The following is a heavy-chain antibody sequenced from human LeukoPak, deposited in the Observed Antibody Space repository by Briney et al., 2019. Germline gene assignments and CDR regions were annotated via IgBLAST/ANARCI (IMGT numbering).Heavy chain of an antibody. V-gene: IGHV1-2*06. D-gene: IGHD6-19*01. CDR3: ARVTNSGWYTDF. Sequence: GASAKVSCKASGYSFTGYYIQWVRQAPGQGLEWLGRIKPNSGDTNYAQKSQGRVTMTRDTSVSTVYMELTRLRSDDTAVYYCARVTNSGWYTDFWGQGTLITVSS. CDR1: GYSFTGYY. CDR2: IKPNSGDT. J-gene: IGHJ4*02.